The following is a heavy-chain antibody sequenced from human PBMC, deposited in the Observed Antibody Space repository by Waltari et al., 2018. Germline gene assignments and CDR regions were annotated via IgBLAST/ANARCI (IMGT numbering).Heavy chain of an antibody. CDR1: GGSISSSSYY. V-gene: IGHV4-39*07. CDR2: MYYSGST. CDR3: ARGDLTVTTTPNFDY. D-gene: IGHD4-17*01. Sequence: QLQLQESGPGLVKPSETLSLTCTVSGGSISSSSYYWGWIRQPPGKGLEWIGSMYYSGSTYYNPSLKSRVTISVDTSKNQFSLKLSSVTAADTAVYYCARGDLTVTTTPNFDYWGQGTLVTVSS. J-gene: IGHJ4*02.